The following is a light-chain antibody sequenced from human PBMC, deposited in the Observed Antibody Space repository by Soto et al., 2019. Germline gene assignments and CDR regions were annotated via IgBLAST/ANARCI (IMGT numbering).Light chain of an antibody. Sequence: EIVMTQSPATLSVSPGERATLSCRASQSVTNNLAWYQQKPGQAPRLLIYGASTRATGIPARFSGSGSGTEFTLPISSLQSEDFAVYYCQQYNNWPLLFGPGTKVDIK. J-gene: IGKJ3*01. CDR2: GAS. CDR3: QQYNNWPLL. V-gene: IGKV3-15*01. CDR1: QSVTNN.